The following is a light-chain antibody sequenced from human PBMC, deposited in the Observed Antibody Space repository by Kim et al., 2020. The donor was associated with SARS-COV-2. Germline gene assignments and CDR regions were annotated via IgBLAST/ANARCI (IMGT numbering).Light chain of an antibody. J-gene: IGLJ1*01. CDR1: ARAVGGYTR. V-gene: IGLV2-18*02. CDR2: KIN. Sequence: GGSVAISRTGTARAVGGYTRFSGTPQTPSTGPQPLISKINSRPPGVPEPFSGSKAGNTASLTISVLQAEDEADYYCNSYTATSTFVLGTGTKVTVL. CDR3: NSYTATSTFV.